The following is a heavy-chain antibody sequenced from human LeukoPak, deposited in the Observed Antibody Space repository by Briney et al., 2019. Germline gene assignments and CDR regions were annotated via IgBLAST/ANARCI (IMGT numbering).Heavy chain of an antibody. CDR3: ALSYYYDSSGYYTDY. Sequence: SGPTLVKPTQTLTLTCTFSGFSLSTSGVGVGWIRQPPGKALEWLALIYWDDDKRYSPSLKSRLTITKDTSKNQVVLTMTNMDPVDTATYYCALSYYYDSSGYYTDYWGQGTLVTVSS. D-gene: IGHD3-22*01. V-gene: IGHV2-5*02. CDR1: GFSLSTSGVG. J-gene: IGHJ4*02. CDR2: IYWDDDK.